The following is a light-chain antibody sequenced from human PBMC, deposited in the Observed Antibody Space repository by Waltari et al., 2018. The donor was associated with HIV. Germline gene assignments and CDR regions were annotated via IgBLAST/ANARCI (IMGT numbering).Light chain of an antibody. V-gene: IGKV1-39*01. Sequence: DIQMTQSPSSLSASVGDRVPLTCRASQTLSNYLNWYQLKPGKAPKLLIYAASTLQSGVPSRFSGSGSGTDFTLTISSLQPEDFATYYCQQTYSNPLYTFGLGTKLENK. J-gene: IGKJ2*01. CDR1: QTLSNY. CDR2: AAS. CDR3: QQTYSNPLYT.